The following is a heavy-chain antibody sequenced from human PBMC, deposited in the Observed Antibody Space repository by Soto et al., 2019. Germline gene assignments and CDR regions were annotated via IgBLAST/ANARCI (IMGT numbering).Heavy chain of an antibody. V-gene: IGHV1-69*01. CDR3: ASAPRLAYCGGDCYGQFAY. D-gene: IGHD2-21*02. J-gene: IGHJ4*02. CDR1: GGTFSSYA. Sequence: QVQLVQSGAEVKKPGSSVKVSCKASGGTFSSYAISWVRQAPGQGLEWMGGIIPIFGTANYAQKFQGRVTITADESTSTAYMELSSLRSEDTAVYYCASAPRLAYCGGDCYGQFAYWGQGTLVTVS. CDR2: IIPIFGTA.